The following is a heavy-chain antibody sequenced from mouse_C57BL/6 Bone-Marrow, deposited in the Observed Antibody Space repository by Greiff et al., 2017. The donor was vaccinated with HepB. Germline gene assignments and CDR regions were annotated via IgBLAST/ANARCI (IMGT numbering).Heavy chain of an antibody. V-gene: IGHV5-12*01. CDR3: ARLPDYYGSSYGYFDV. J-gene: IGHJ1*03. CDR1: GFTFSDYY. D-gene: IGHD1-1*01. Sequence: EVKLVESGGGLVQPGGSLKLSCAASGFTFSDYYMYWVRQTPEKRLEWVAYISNGGGSTYYPDTVKGRFTISRDNAKNTLYLQMSRLKSEDTAMYYCARLPDYYGSSYGYFDVWGTGTTVTVSS. CDR2: ISNGGGST.